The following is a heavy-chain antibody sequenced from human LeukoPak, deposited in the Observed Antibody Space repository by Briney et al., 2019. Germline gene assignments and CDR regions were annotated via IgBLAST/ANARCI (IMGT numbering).Heavy chain of an antibody. Sequence: PGGSLRLPCAASGFTFSSYAMSWVGQAPGKGLEWVSTISGSGGSTYYADSVKGRFTISRDNSKNTLYLQMNSLRAEDTAVYYCAKDPPFIVVVPAAIIGGAFDIWGQGTMVTVSS. CDR2: ISGSGGST. J-gene: IGHJ3*02. D-gene: IGHD2-2*01. V-gene: IGHV3-23*01. CDR1: GFTFSSYA. CDR3: AKDPPFIVVVPAAIIGGAFDI.